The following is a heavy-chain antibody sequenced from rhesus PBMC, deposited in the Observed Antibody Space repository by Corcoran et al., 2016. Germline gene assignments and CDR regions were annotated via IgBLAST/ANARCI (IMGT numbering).Heavy chain of an antibody. J-gene: IGHJ4*01. CDR3: ARDVGSWSPYFDY. Sequence: QVQLQQWGEGLVKPSETLSLTCAVYGGSISSNYWSWIRQPPGKGLEWIGRIRSGGSTNYNPSLKSRVTILLDTSKNQFSLKLSSVTAADTAVYYCARDVGSWSPYFDYWGQGVLVTVSS. CDR2: IRSGGST. CDR1: GGSISSNY. D-gene: IGHD6-13*01. V-gene: IGHV4-160*01.